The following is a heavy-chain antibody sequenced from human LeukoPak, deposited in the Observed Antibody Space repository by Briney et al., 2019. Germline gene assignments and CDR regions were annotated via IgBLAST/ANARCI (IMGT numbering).Heavy chain of an antibody. CDR1: GGSISSGSYY. D-gene: IGHD5-12*01. V-gene: IGHV3-11*06. CDR2: ISSSSSYI. Sequence: LSLTCTVSGGSISSGSYYWSWIRQPAGKGLEWVSFISSSSSYIHYADSVKGRFTISRDNAKNSLYLQMNSLRAEDTAVYYCARDGGGYRFYNWFDPWGQGTLVTVSS. J-gene: IGHJ5*02. CDR3: ARDGGGYRFYNWFDP.